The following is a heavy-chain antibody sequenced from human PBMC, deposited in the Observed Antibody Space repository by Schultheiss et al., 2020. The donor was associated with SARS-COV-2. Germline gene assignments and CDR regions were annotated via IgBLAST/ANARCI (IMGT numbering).Heavy chain of an antibody. CDR1: GGSISSYY. CDR2: IYYSGST. J-gene: IGHJ4*02. V-gene: IGHV4-59*12. CDR3: AKALDPRTTVTTD. D-gene: IGHD4-17*01. Sequence: SETLSLTCTVSGGSISSYYWSWIRQPPGKGLEWIGYIYYSGSTYYNPSLKSRVTISVDTSKNQFSLKLSSVTAADTAVYYCAKALDPRTTVTTDWGQGTLVTVSS.